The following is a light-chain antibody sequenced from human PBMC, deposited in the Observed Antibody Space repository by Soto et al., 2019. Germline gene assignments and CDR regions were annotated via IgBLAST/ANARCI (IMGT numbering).Light chain of an antibody. Sequence: QLVLTQSPSASASLGASVKLTCTLSSGHSSYAIAWHQQHPEKGPRFLMKVNSDGSHNKGDGIPDRFSGSSSGDERYLTISSLQSEDEADYHCQTWDTGIVFGGGTKLTVL. CDR2: VNSDGSH. V-gene: IGLV4-69*01. J-gene: IGLJ3*02. CDR3: QTWDTGIV. CDR1: SGHSSYA.